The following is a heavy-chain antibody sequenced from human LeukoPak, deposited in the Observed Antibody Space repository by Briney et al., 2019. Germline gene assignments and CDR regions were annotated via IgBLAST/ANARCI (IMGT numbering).Heavy chain of an antibody. V-gene: IGHV1-3*01. CDR3: ARGGPNRSGWTLDH. CDR2: INGGNGNT. Sequence: GAPVNVSCKASGYTFTNNAMHWVRLASGQRLERMGWINGGNGNTESSQKFQGRVTITWDTSATTAYMELSSLRSEDTAVYYCARGGPNRSGWTLDHWGQGTLVTVSS. CDR1: GYTFTNNA. J-gene: IGHJ4*02. D-gene: IGHD6-19*01.